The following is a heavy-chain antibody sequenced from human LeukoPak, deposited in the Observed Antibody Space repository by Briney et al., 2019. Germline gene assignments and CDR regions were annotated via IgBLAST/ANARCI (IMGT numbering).Heavy chain of an antibody. Sequence: GGSLRLSCVVSGFTFSSYWMSWVRQAPGKGLEWVANIKQDGSEKYYVDSVKGRFTISRDNAKNSLYLQMNSLRAEDTAVYYCARAKRGYSYGYGGFGLYYFDYWGQGTLVTVSS. V-gene: IGHV3-7*01. CDR1: GFTFSSYW. CDR2: IKQDGSEK. D-gene: IGHD5-18*01. CDR3: ARAKRGYSYGYGGFGLYYFDY. J-gene: IGHJ4*02.